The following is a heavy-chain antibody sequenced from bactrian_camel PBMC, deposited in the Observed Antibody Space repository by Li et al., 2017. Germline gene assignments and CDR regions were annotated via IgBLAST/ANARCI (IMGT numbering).Heavy chain of an antibody. V-gene: IGHV3S40*01. J-gene: IGHJ6*01. D-gene: IGHD5*01. CDR3: AADTPSPWVRARSCDQNAGISRFGY. Sequence: DVQLVESGGGLVQPGGSLRLSCAASGFTFSTYYMSWVRQAPGKGLEWVSAINSGGGITYYADSVQGRFTISRDNAKNTLYLQMNSLKPDDTAMYYCAADTPSPWVRARSCDQNAGISRFGYWGQGTQVTVS. CDR2: INSGGGIT. CDR1: GFTFSTYY.